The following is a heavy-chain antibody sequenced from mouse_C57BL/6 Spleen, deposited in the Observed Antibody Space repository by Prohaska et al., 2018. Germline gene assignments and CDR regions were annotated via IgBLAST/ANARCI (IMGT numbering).Heavy chain of an antibody. CDR3: ARGDGYYVGFDY. CDR2: INYDGSST. J-gene: IGHJ2*01. Sequence: EVKLVESEGGLVQPGSSMKLSCTASGFTFSDYYMAWVRQVPEKALEWVANINYDGSSTYYLDSLKSRFIISRDNAKNILYLQMSSLKSEDTATYYCARGDGYYVGFDYWGQGTTLTVSS. CDR1: GFTFSDYY. D-gene: IGHD2-3*01. V-gene: IGHV5-16*01.